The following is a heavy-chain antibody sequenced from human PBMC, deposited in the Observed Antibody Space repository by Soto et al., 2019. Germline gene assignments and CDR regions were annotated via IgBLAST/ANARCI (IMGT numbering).Heavy chain of an antibody. Sequence: ASVKLSCKASGYTFTIYGISWVRQAPGQGLEWMGWISAYNGNTNYAQKLQGRVTMTTDTSTSTAYMELRSLRSDDTAVYYCARTRVVVPAAISSGWFDPWGQGTLVTVSS. CDR2: ISAYNGNT. CDR1: GYTFTIYG. V-gene: IGHV1-18*01. D-gene: IGHD2-2*01. J-gene: IGHJ5*02. CDR3: ARTRVVVPAAISSGWFDP.